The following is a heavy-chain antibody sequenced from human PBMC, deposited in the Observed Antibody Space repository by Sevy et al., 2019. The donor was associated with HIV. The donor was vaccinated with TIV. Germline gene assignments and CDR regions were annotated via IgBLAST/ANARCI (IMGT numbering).Heavy chain of an antibody. J-gene: IGHJ4*02. D-gene: IGHD2-21*01. V-gene: IGHV3-30*02. CDR1: GFSYSSYG. CDR2: IQYDGSNK. Sequence: GGSLRLSCAASGFSYSSYGMHWVRQAPGKGLEWVAYIQYDGSNKDYGDSVKGRFTISRDNSKNTMDLQTNSLRVEDTAVYYCVKEGGGEGGDHWGQGTLVTVSS. CDR3: VKEGGGEGGDH.